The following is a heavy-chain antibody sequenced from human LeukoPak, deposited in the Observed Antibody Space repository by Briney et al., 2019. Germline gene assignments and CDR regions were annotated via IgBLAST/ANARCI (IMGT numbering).Heavy chain of an antibody. CDR1: GYTFTGYY. D-gene: IGHD3-9*01. V-gene: IGHV1-2*02. CDR2: INPNSGGT. Sequence: ASVKVSCKASGYTFTGYYMHWVRQAPGQGLEWMGWINPNSGGTNYAQKFQGRVTMTRDTSISTAYMELSRPRSDDTAVYYCARVLSGDILTGYYGPFDYWGQGTLVTVSS. J-gene: IGHJ4*02. CDR3: ARVLSGDILTGYYGPFDY.